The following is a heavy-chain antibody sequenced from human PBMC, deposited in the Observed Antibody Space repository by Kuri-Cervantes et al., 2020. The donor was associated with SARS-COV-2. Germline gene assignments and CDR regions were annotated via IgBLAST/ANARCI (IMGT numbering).Heavy chain of an antibody. J-gene: IGHJ5*02. Sequence: SETLSLTCAVYGGSFSGYYWSWIRQPPGKGLEWIGSIYYSGSTYYNPSLKSRVTISVDTSKNQFSLKLSSVTAADTAVYYCAMGFDPWGQGTLVTVSS. CDR2: IYYSGST. V-gene: IGHV4-34*01. CDR1: GGSFSGYY. CDR3: AMGFDP.